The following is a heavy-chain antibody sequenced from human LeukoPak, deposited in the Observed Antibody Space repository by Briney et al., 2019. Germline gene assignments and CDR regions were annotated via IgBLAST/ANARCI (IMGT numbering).Heavy chain of an antibody. J-gene: IGHJ4*02. CDR1: GFTCSSYS. Sequence: GGSLRLSCAASGFTCSSYSMNWLRQAPGKGLEWVSSISSSSSYIYYADSVKGRFTISRDNAKNSLYLQMNSLRAEDTAVYYCARDLNTGYSSGWYIDYWGQGTLVTVSS. CDR2: ISSSSSYI. CDR3: ARDLNTGYSSGWYIDY. D-gene: IGHD6-19*01. V-gene: IGHV3-21*01.